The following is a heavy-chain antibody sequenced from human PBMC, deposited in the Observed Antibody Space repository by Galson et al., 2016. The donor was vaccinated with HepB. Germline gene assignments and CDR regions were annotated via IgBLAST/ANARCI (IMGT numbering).Heavy chain of an antibody. CDR3: ARTGSLHPYYYYDTSAYYTS. J-gene: IGHJ4*02. CDR1: GYTFTSCG. D-gene: IGHD3-22*01. CDR2: ISVYNGNT. Sequence: SVKVSCKASGYTFTSCGISWVRQAPGQGLEWMGWISVYNGNTNYAQKFQGRVTMTTDTSTSTAYMELRSLRSDDTAVYYCARTGSLHPYYYYDTSAYYTSWGQGPLVTVSS. V-gene: IGHV1-18*01.